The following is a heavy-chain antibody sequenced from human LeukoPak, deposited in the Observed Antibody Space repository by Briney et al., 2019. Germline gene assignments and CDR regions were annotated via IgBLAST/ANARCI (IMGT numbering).Heavy chain of an antibody. CDR1: GGSISSYY. Sequence: SETLSLTCTVSGGSISSYYWSWIRQPPGKGPEWIGYIYYSGSTNYNPSLKSRVTISVDTSKNQFSLKLSSVTAADTAVYYCARQVSTVTTIALFDYWGQGTLVTVSS. CDR2: IYYSGST. D-gene: IGHD4-17*01. V-gene: IGHV4-59*08. J-gene: IGHJ4*02. CDR3: ARQVSTVTTIALFDY.